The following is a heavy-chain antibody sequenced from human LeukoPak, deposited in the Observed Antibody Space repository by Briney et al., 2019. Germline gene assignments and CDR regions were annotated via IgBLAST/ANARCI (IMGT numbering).Heavy chain of an antibody. CDR1: GYSISSGYY. J-gene: IGHJ4*02. Sequence: SEILSLICAVSGYSISSGYYWGWIRQPPGKGLEWIATISHSGSTNYNPSLKSRVTISVDTSKNQFSLKLSSMTAADTAVYYCARLGIGWPFDYWGQGTLVTVSS. D-gene: IGHD6-19*01. CDR2: ISHSGST. V-gene: IGHV4-38-2*01. CDR3: ARLGIGWPFDY.